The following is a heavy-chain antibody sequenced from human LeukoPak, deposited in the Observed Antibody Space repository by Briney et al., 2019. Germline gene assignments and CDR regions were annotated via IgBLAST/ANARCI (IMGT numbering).Heavy chain of an antibody. CDR3: ARLRRSGSYFSYDAFDI. CDR2: IYPGDSDT. D-gene: IGHD3-10*01. Sequence: HGESLKISCKGSGYSFTSYWIGWVRQMPGKGLEWMGIIYPGDSDTRYSPSFQGQVTISADKSISTAYLQWSSLKASDTAMYYCARLRRSGSYFSYDAFDIWGQGTMVTVSS. CDR1: GYSFTSYW. J-gene: IGHJ3*02. V-gene: IGHV5-51*01.